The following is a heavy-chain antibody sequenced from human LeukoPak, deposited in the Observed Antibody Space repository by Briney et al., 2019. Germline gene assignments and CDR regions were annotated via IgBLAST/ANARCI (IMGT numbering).Heavy chain of an antibody. CDR3: AKGQAVGETNWFDP. Sequence: PGGSLRLSCAASGFTFSSYWMSWVRQAPGKGLEWVANIKQDGSEKYYVDSVKGRFTISRDNSKNTLYLQMNSLRAEDTALYYCAKGQAVGETNWFDPWGRGTLVTVSS. V-gene: IGHV3-7*03. CDR1: GFTFSSYW. D-gene: IGHD2-21*01. CDR2: IKQDGSEK. J-gene: IGHJ5*02.